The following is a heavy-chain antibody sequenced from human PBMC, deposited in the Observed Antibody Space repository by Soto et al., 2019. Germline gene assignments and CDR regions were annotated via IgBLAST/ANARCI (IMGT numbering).Heavy chain of an antibody. J-gene: IGHJ4*02. Sequence: VGSLRLSCAASGFTFSDHYMDWVRQAPGNGLEWVGRTRNKANDYTTEYAASVKGRFTISRDDSKNSLFLQMNSLKTEDTAVYYCARVHSVTYSSDYFDYWGQGTLVTVSS. V-gene: IGHV3-72*01. CDR1: GFTFSDHY. D-gene: IGHD1-1*01. CDR3: ARVHSVTYSSDYFDY. CDR2: TRNKANDYTT.